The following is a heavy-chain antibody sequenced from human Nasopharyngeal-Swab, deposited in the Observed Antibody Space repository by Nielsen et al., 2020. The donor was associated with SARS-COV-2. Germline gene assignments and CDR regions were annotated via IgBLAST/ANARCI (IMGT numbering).Heavy chain of an antibody. V-gene: IGHV4-39*07. CDR3: ARGRPGRNYYGSGSYYNALVVAYFDY. CDR2: INHSGST. Sequence: SETLSLTCTVSGGSISSSSYYWSWIRQPPGKGLEWIGEINHSGSTNYNPSLKSRVTISVDTSKNQFSLKLSSVTAADTAVYYCARGRPGRNYYGSGSYYNALVVAYFDYWGQGTLVTVSS. J-gene: IGHJ4*02. CDR1: GGSISSSSYY. D-gene: IGHD3-10*01.